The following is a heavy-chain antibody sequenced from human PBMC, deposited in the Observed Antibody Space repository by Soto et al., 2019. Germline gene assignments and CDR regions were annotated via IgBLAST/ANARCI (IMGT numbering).Heavy chain of an antibody. V-gene: IGHV1-2*04. CDR1: GFTFTAYH. D-gene: IGHD4-17*01. CDR2: IDLNNGDT. Sequence: QVQVVQSGAEVTKPGASVKVSCKASGFTFTAYHMHWVRQAPGQGLEWMGWIDLNNGDTHYVQRFQGWVTMTRDTSSSTAYMELGNRKSDDAAVYYCARQHGDYYRWFDPWGQGTLVTVSS. CDR3: ARQHGDYYRWFDP. J-gene: IGHJ5*02.